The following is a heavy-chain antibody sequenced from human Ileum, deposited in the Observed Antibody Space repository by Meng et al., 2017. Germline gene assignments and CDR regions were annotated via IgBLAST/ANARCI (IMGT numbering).Heavy chain of an antibody. J-gene: IGHJ5*02. CDR1: GFTFINHW. V-gene: IGHV3-74*01. D-gene: IGHD2-15*01. CDR2: INNDGSSR. CDR3: TRDVPHSRFDP. Sequence: ELHLLGSVGGLVQPGGSLSCSCVGSGFTFINHWMHCVRQVPGKGLVWVSQINNDGSSRSHADSVKGRFTISRDNAKSTLYLQMNSLTVADTALYYCTRDVPHSRFDPWGQGTLVTVSS.